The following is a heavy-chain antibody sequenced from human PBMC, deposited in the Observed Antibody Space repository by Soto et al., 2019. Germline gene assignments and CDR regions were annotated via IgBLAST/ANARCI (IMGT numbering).Heavy chain of an antibody. J-gene: IGHJ5*02. CDR2: IKSKTDGGTT. V-gene: IGHV3-15*01. CDR3: TTGLTIFGVVIDP. Sequence: GGSLRLSCAASGFTFSNALMSWVRQAPGKGLEWVGRIKSKTDGGTTDYAAPVKGRFTISRDDSKNTLYLQMNSLKTEDTAVYYWTTGLTIFGVVIDPWGQGTLVTVSS. CDR1: GFTFSNAL. D-gene: IGHD3-3*01.